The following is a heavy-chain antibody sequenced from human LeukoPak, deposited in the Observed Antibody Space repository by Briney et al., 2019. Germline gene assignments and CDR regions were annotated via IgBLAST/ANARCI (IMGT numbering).Heavy chain of an antibody. V-gene: IGHV3-7*01. CDR2: MNEDRSQI. Sequence: GGSLRLSCAASGFSFSTYWMSWVRQAPGRGLEWVATMNEDRSQIYYVDSVKGRFTISRDNAKNSLYLQMSNLRADDTAVYYCASFWNGYFDYWGRGTLVTVSS. J-gene: IGHJ4*02. D-gene: IGHD3-3*01. CDR3: ASFWNGYFDY. CDR1: GFSFSTYW.